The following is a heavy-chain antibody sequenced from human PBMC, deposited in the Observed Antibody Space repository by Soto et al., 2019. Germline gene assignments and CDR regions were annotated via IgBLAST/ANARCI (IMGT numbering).Heavy chain of an antibody. J-gene: IGHJ4*02. Sequence: GGSLRLSCAASGFTFSSYAMSWVRQAPGKGLEWVSAISGSGGSTYYADSVKGRFTISRDNSKNTLYLQMNSLRAEDTAVYYCAKVDTAMVSRGYFDYWGQGTLVTVSS. CDR3: AKVDTAMVSRGYFDY. CDR2: ISGSGGST. D-gene: IGHD5-18*01. CDR1: GFTFSSYA. V-gene: IGHV3-23*01.